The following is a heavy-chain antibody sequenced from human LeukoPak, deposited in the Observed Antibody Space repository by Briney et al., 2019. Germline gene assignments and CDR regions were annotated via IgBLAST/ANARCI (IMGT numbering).Heavy chain of an antibody. Sequence: SETLSLTCAVYGGSLSGYYWSWIRQPPGKGLEWIGEINHSGSTNYHPSLKSRVTISVDTSKNQFYLKLSSVTAADTAVYYCASATGYSSGWYPKYFDYWGQGTLVTVSS. D-gene: IGHD6-19*01. V-gene: IGHV4-34*01. J-gene: IGHJ4*02. CDR3: ASATGYSSGWYPKYFDY. CDR2: INHSGST. CDR1: GGSLSGYY.